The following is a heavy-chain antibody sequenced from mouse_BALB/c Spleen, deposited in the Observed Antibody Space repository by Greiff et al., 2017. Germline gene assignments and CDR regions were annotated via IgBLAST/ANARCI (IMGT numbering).Heavy chain of an antibody. CDR3: ASWGRYDRFAY. V-gene: IGHV1-9*01. J-gene: IGHJ3*01. D-gene: IGHD2-14*01. CDR2: ILPGSGSI. CDR1: GYTFSSYW. Sequence: VQLQQSGAELMKPGASVKISCKATGYTFSSYWIEWVKQRPGHGLEWIGEILPGSGSINYNEKFKGKATFTADTSSNTAYMQLSSLTSEDSAVYYCASWGRYDRFAYWGQGTLVTVSA.